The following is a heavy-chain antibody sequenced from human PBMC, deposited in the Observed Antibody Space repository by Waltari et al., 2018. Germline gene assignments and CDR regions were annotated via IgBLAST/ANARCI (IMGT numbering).Heavy chain of an antibody. V-gene: IGHV4-4*07. Sequence: QVQLQESGPGLVKPSQTLSLTCTVSGGSISSYYWSWIRQPAGKGLEWIGRIYTSGSTNYNPSLKSRVTMSVDTSKNQFSLKLSSVTAADTAVYYCARGGCSSTSCGSIFDYWGQGTLVTVSS. CDR1: GGSISSYY. CDR2: IYTSGST. CDR3: ARGGCSSTSCGSIFDY. D-gene: IGHD2-2*01. J-gene: IGHJ4*02.